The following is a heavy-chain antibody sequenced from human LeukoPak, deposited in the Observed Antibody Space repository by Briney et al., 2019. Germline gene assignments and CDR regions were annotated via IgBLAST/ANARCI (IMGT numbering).Heavy chain of an antibody. Sequence: PEGSLRLSCAASGFILSSHGMSWVRQAPGKRLEWVSTVTSRGGTDYTDSVKGRFIISRDNSKNTLLLQMNSLRAEDTAVYYCATTGPYGTTWAGAFEDWGQGTPVTVSS. CDR1: GFILSSHG. CDR2: VTSRGGT. D-gene: IGHD6-19*01. CDR3: ATTGPYGTTWAGAFED. J-gene: IGHJ4*01. V-gene: IGHV3-23*01.